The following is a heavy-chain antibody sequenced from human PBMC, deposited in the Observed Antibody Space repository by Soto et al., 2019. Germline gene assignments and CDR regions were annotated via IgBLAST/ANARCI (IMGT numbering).Heavy chain of an antibody. CDR2: INPSGGGT. Sequence: QVQLVQSGAEVKKPGASVKVSCKASGYTFTSHYFHWVRQAPGQGLEWMGIINPSGGGTSYAQKFEGRLTMPRDTSTIKVYRELSSLRCEDTAVYYCARDREIVVVVPPNNEMDVWGKGTTVTVSS. CDR1: GYTFTSHY. D-gene: IGHD2-15*01. CDR3: ARDREIVVVVPPNNEMDV. J-gene: IGHJ6*03. V-gene: IGHV1-46*01.